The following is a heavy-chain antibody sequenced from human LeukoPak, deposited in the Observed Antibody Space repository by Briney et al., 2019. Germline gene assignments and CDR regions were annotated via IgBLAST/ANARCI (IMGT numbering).Heavy chain of an antibody. CDR1: GFTFSSYA. CDR3: ARRKDFGVVIILGY. D-gene: IGHD3-3*01. J-gene: IGHJ4*02. V-gene: IGHV3-7*01. Sequence: GGSLRLSCAASGFTFSSYAMHWVRQAPGKGLEWVANIKQDGSEKYYVDSVKGRFTISRDNAKNSLYLQMNSLRAEDTAVYYCARRKDFGVVIILGYWGQGTLVTVSS. CDR2: IKQDGSEK.